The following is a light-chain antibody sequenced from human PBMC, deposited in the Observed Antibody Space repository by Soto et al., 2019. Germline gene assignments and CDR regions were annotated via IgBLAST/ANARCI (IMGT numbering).Light chain of an antibody. CDR3: QHYDNSLYT. CDR2: AAS. CDR1: QSVSSSY. J-gene: IGKJ2*01. V-gene: IGKV3-20*01. Sequence: EIVLTQSPGTLSLSPGERATLSCRASQSVSSSYLAWYQQKPGQPPRLLIYAASSRATGIPDRFSGSGSGTDFTPTISILEPDYFALYYWQHYDNSLYTFGQGTKLEIK.